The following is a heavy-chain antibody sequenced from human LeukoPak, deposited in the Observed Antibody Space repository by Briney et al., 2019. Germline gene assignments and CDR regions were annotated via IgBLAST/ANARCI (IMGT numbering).Heavy chain of an antibody. Sequence: SETLSLTCAVYGGSFSGYYWSWIRQPPGKGLEWIGEINHSGSTNYNPSLKSRVTTSVDTSKNQFSLKLSSVTAADTAVYYCARRILKALVVVANAFDIWGQGTMVTVSS. CDR2: INHSGST. CDR3: ARRILKALVVVANAFDI. CDR1: GGSFSGYY. V-gene: IGHV4-34*01. D-gene: IGHD2-15*01. J-gene: IGHJ3*02.